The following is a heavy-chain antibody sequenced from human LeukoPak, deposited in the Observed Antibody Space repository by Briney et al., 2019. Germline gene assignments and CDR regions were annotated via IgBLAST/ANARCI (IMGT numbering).Heavy chain of an antibody. V-gene: IGHV3-30*18. Sequence: GGSLRLSCAASGFTFSNAWMSWVRQAPGKGLEWVAVISYDGSNKYYADSVKGRFTISRDNSKNTLYLQMNSLRAEDTAVYYCAKDEGWELLDPHFDYWGQGTLVTVSS. CDR3: AKDEGWELLDPHFDY. J-gene: IGHJ4*02. D-gene: IGHD1-26*01. CDR1: GFTFSNAW. CDR2: ISYDGSNK.